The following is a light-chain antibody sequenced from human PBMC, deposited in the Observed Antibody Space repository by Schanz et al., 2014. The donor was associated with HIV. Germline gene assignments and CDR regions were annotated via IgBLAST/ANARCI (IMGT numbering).Light chain of an antibody. CDR3: SSYTSSSTLEV. V-gene: IGLV2-14*03. J-gene: IGLJ2*01. CDR1: SSDVGTYNS. CDR2: GVA. Sequence: QSALTQPASVSGSPGQSITISCTGSSSDVGTYNSVSWYHQHPGKAPKLIIYGVANRPSGVSHRFSGSKSGNTASLTISGLQADDEAHYYCSSYTSSSTLEVFGGGTKVTVL.